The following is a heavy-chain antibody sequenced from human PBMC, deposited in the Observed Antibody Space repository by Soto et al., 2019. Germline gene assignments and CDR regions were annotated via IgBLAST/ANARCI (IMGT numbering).Heavy chain of an antibody. CDR3: AREPLCGGKCYDNYFVP. CDR2: INIGNGNT. CDR1: GYRFIYYP. V-gene: IGHV1-3*04. D-gene: IGHD2-21*01. Sequence: QVQLVQSGAEVKRPGASVKISCKASGYRFIYYPIHWVRQAPGQGLEWMGWINIGNGNTQYSQNFQGRVTITSDTSATTVDMELSSLKSEDTAVYYCAREPLCGGKCYDNYFVPWGQGTLVIVSS. J-gene: IGHJ5*02.